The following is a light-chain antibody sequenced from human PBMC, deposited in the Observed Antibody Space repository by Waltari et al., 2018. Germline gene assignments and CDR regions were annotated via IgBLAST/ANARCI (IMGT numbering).Light chain of an antibody. CDR3: QQYNQWPLT. CDR2: GAS. J-gene: IGKJ4*01. Sequence: GRAKPWIGDSVAWYHRMPDQPPTLIIHGASSRDTGIPVRFSGSGSRTDFTLTITGLQSEDFAVYFCQQYNQWPLTFGRGTKVEIK. V-gene: IGKV3-15*01. CDR1: PWIGDS.